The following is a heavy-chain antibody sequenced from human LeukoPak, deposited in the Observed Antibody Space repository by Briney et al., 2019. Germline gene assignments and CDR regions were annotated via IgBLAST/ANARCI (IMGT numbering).Heavy chain of an antibody. CDR1: GFTLSSYA. V-gene: IGHV3-23*01. CDR3: ARDHSSSWYGSWLY. D-gene: IGHD6-13*01. CDR2: ISESGADT. J-gene: IGHJ4*02. Sequence: GGSLRLSCAASGFTLSSYAMNWVRRAPGKGLEWVSVISESGADTYYADAVKGRFTISRDNSKNTLYLQMNSLRAEDTAVYYCARDHSSSWYGSWLYWGQGTLVTVSS.